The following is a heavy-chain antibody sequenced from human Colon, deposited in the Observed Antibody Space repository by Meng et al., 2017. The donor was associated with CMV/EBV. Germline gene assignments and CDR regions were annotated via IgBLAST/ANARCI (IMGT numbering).Heavy chain of an antibody. V-gene: IGHV3-48*03. D-gene: IGHD2-21*01. J-gene: IGHJ6*02. Sequence: GESLKISCAVSGFTFSSYEMNWVRQAPGKGLEWVSYISSSGSTISSADSVKGRFTISRANARNSLFLQMNSLRAEDTGVYYCATRPAQVILNFYGLDVWGQGTTVTVSS. CDR1: GFTFSSYE. CDR3: ATRPAQVILNFYGLDV. CDR2: ISSSGSTI.